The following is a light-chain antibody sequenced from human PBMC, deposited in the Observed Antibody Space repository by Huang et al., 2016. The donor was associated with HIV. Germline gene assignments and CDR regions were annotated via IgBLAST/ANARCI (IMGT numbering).Light chain of an antibody. Sequence: EIVLTQSPGTLSLSPGETATFSCRASQSLRDTYIAWYQQRPGQAPRLLRYGASSSATGIPDRFSVSGSGTDFTLTINRLEPQDFAVYFCLQYDRSPLTFGGGTKVEL. CDR3: LQYDRSPLT. V-gene: IGKV3-20*01. CDR1: QSLRDTY. J-gene: IGKJ4*01. CDR2: GAS.